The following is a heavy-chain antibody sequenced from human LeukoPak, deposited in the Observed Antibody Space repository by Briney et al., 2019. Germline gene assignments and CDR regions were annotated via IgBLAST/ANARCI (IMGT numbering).Heavy chain of an antibody. D-gene: IGHD4-17*01. Sequence: ASVKVSCKASGYTFTSYYMHWVRQAPGQGLEWMGIINPSGGSTSYAQKFQGRVTMTRDTSTSTVYMELSSLRSEDTAMYYCARDPVTVTLSFLSRLGGMDVWGQGTTVTVSS. J-gene: IGHJ6*02. V-gene: IGHV1-46*01. CDR2: INPSGGST. CDR1: GYTFTSYY. CDR3: ARDPVTVTLSFLSRLGGMDV.